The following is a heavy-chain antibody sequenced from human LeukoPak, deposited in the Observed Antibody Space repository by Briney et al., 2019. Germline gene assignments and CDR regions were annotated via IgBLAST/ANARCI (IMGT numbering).Heavy chain of an antibody. CDR2: MNPNSGKT. CDR1: GYTFTSYD. V-gene: IGHV1-8*01. J-gene: IGHJ4*02. CDR3: GRALPSSGWVDY. D-gene: IGHD6-19*01. Sequence: ASVKVSCKASGYTFTSYDINWVRQTTGQGLEWMGWMNPNSGKTEYAQKFQGRVTMTWDTSISTVYMDLSSLRSEDTAVYYCGRALPSSGWVDYWGQGSLVTVYS.